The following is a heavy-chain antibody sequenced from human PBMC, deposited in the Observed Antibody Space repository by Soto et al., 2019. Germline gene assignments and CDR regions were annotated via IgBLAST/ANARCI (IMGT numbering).Heavy chain of an antibody. CDR1: GYTFTSYG. D-gene: IGHD6-19*01. Sequence: ASVKVSCKASGYTFTSYGISWVRQAPGQGLEWMGWISAYNGNTNYAQKLQGRVTMTTDTSTSTAYMELRSLRSDDTAVYYCASRIAVAGTKMGAFDIWGQGTMVTVPS. CDR2: ISAYNGNT. CDR3: ASRIAVAGTKMGAFDI. V-gene: IGHV1-18*01. J-gene: IGHJ3*02.